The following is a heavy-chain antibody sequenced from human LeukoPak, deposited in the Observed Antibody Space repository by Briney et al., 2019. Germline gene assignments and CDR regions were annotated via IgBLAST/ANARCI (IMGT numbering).Heavy chain of an antibody. V-gene: IGHV3-33*01. J-gene: IGHJ4*02. CDR3: ARGFDSGYDFGY. Sequence: PGGSLRLSCAASGFTFSTYGMHWVRQAPGKGLEWVADIWYDGSNKYYIDSVRGRFTISRDNSRNTLYLQMNSPRAEDTAVYYCARGFDSGYDFGYWGQGTLVTVSS. D-gene: IGHD5-12*01. CDR1: GFTFSTYG. CDR2: IWYDGSNK.